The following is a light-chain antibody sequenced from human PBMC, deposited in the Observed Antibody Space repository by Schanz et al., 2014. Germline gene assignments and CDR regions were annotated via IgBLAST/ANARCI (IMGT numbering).Light chain of an antibody. CDR3: QQYGGSPKT. Sequence: EIVLTQSPGTLSLSPGERATLSCRASQSVSSNYLAWYQQKPGLAPRLLIYGASSRATGIPDRFSGSGSGTDFTLTISRLEPEDFAVYYCQQYGGSPKTFGPGTRVDIQ. CDR1: QSVSSNY. J-gene: IGKJ3*01. CDR2: GAS. V-gene: IGKV3-20*01.